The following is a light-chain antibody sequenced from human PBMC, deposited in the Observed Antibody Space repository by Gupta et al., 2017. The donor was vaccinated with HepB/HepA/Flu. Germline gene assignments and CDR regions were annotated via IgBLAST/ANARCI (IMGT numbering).Light chain of an antibody. CDR3: QQYRSYLYT. CDR2: KAS. Sequence: DIQMTQSPSTLSASVGDRLTITCRASENIDNWLAWYQQKPGKAPNLLIYKASSLASGVPSRFSGSGSGTEFTLTISSLQPDDFATYYCQQYRSYLYTFGQGTKLEIK. J-gene: IGKJ2*01. V-gene: IGKV1-5*03. CDR1: ENIDNW.